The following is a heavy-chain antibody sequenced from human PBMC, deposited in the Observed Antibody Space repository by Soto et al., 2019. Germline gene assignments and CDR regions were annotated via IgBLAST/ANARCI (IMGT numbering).Heavy chain of an antibody. Sequence: SLRLSCEASGFSFNYYGMHWVRQAPSKGLEWVAVIWYDGSKKDYVDSVQGRFIVSRDNSRNTVYLQMNSLRADDTAVYYCARDGSSTHLYYGLDVWGQGTMVTVSS. V-gene: IGHV3-33*01. CDR1: GFSFNYYG. CDR2: IWYDGSKK. J-gene: IGHJ6*02. CDR3: ARDGSSTHLYYGLDV. D-gene: IGHD1-26*01.